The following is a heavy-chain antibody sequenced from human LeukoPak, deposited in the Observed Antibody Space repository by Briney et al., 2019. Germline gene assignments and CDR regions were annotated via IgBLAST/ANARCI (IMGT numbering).Heavy chain of an antibody. CDR2: ISGSGGST. CDR1: GFTFSSYA. Sequence: GGSLRLSCAASGFTFSSYAMSWVRQAPGKGLEWVSAISGSGGSTYYADSVKGRFTISRDNAKNSLYLQMNSLRAEDTAVYYCARDRPYCSSTSCYKPREEQEKNYYYYGMDVWGQGTTVTVSS. V-gene: IGHV3-23*01. D-gene: IGHD2-2*02. CDR3: ARDRPYCSSTSCYKPREEQEKNYYYYGMDV. J-gene: IGHJ6*02.